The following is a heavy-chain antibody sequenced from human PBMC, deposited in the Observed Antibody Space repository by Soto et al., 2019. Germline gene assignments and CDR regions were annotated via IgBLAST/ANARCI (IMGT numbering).Heavy chain of an antibody. CDR1: GFTFSNAW. CDR2: IKSKTDGWAT. Sequence: GGSLRLSCAASGFTFSNAWMSWVRQAPGKGLEWVGRIKSKTDGWATDYAAPVKGRFTNSRDDSKNTLYLQMNSLKTVDTAVYYCTARVVVPAADYWGQGTLVTVSS. D-gene: IGHD2-2*01. CDR3: TARVVVPAADY. V-gene: IGHV3-15*01. J-gene: IGHJ4*02.